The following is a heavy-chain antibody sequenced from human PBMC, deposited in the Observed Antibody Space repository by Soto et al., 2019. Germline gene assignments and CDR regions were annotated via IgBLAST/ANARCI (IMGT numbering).Heavy chain of an antibody. CDR1: GGSFTSNNW. CDR2: IYRTGST. D-gene: IGHD1-7*01. J-gene: IGHJ4*02. CDR3: ASRDPGTSVDY. V-gene: IGHV4-4*02. Sequence: SETLSLTCAVSGGSFTSNNWWTWVRQLPGQGLEWIGEIYRTGSTNYNPSLKSRVTISLDKSENQFSLKVTSLTAADTAVYYCASRDPGTSVDYWGQGTLVTVSS.